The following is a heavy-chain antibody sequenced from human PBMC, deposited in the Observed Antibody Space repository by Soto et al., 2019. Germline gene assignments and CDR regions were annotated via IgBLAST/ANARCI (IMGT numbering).Heavy chain of an antibody. CDR2: IWYDGSNK. CDR1: GFNFRSHG. Sequence: GGSLRLSCAASGFNFRSHGIHWVRQAPGKGLEWVAFIWYDGSNKYYVDSVKGRFTISRDDSKNTLYLQMNSLRAEDTAVYYCARAGTDIDVYYYYYALEVWGQGTTVTVSS. J-gene: IGHJ6*02. CDR3: ARAGTDIDVYYYYYALEV. D-gene: IGHD5-12*01. V-gene: IGHV3-33*01.